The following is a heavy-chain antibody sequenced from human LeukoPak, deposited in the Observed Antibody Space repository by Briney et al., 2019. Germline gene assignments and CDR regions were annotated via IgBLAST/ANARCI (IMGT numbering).Heavy chain of an antibody. CDR3: ARVGTWELQRVFDY. CDR2: INRGGNEG. D-gene: IGHD1-26*01. V-gene: IGHV3-7*01. J-gene: IGHJ4*02. CDR1: GFNFSDYW. Sequence: GGSLRLSCAPSGFNFSDYWMTWVRQVPGKGLEWVANINRGGNEGQYVDSVKGRFTISRDNAKNSLYLQLDSLRVEDTAVYYCARVGTWELQRVFDYWGQGTLVTVSS.